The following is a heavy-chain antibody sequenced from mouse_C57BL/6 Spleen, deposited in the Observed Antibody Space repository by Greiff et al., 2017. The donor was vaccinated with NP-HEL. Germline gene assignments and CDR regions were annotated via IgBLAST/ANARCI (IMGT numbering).Heavy chain of an antibody. CDR2: ISSGSSTI. CDR3: AREEYYGSREGYYFDY. V-gene: IGHV5-17*01. CDR1: GFTFSDYG. J-gene: IGHJ2*01. D-gene: IGHD1-1*01. Sequence: EVMLVESGGGLVKPGGSLKLSCAASGFTFSDYGMHWVRQAPEKGLEWVAYISSGSSTIYYADTVKGRFTISRDNAKNTLFLQMTSLRSEDTAMYYCAREEYYGSREGYYFDYWGQGTTLTVSS.